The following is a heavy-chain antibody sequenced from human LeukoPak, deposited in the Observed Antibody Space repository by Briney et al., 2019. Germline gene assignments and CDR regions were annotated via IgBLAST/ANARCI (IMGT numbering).Heavy chain of an antibody. Sequence: ASETLSLTCTVSGGSISSYYWSWIRQPPGKGLEWIGEINHSGSTNYNPSLKSRVTISVDTSKNQFSLKLSSVTAADTAVYYCARKGSGLAYCGGDCYSQTQPFDYWGQGTLVTVSS. CDR1: GGSISSYY. V-gene: IGHV4-34*01. CDR2: INHSGST. CDR3: ARKGSGLAYCGGDCYSQTQPFDY. J-gene: IGHJ4*02. D-gene: IGHD2-21*02.